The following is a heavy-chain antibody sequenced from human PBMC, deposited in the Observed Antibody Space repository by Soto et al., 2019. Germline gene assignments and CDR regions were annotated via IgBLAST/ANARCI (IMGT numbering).Heavy chain of an antibody. Sequence: QVQLQQSGPGLVKPSQTLSLTCAISGDSVSSNSAAWNWIRQSPSRGLEWLGRTYYRSKWYNDSAVSVKSRITTNPDTAKNQFSLQLNAVTPEDTAVYYCARDRRGGGSCDLCPLTSLTDAFDIWVQGTMVTVSS. CDR3: ARDRRGGGSCDLCPLTSLTDAFDI. D-gene: IGHD2-15*01. CDR2: TYYRSKWYN. J-gene: IGHJ3*02. CDR1: GDSVSSNSAA. V-gene: IGHV6-1*01.